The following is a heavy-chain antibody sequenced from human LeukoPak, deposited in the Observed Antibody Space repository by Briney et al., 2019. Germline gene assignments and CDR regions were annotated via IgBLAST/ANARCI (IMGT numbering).Heavy chain of an antibody. D-gene: IGHD3-3*01. Sequence: GGSLRLSCTASGFTFGDYAMSWVRQAPGKGLEWVGFIRSKAYGGTTEYAASVKGRFTISRDDSKSIAYLQMNSLKTEDTAVYYCTRDITIFGVVIIGSYWGQGTLVTVSS. CDR2: IRSKAYGGTT. J-gene: IGHJ4*02. CDR3: TRDITIFGVVIIGSY. V-gene: IGHV3-49*04. CDR1: GFTFGDYA.